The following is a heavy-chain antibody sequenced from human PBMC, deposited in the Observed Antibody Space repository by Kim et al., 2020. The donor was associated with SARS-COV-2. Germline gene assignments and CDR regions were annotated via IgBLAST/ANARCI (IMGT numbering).Heavy chain of an antibody. V-gene: IGHV5-51*01. J-gene: IGHJ3*02. Sequence: GESLKISCMGSGYKFINYWIGWVRQMPGKGLEWMGIIYPADSDTRYIPSFQGHVTISVDKSISTAYLQWSSLKASDSGMYYCARQAGDTGAFYIWAQGTMVTVSS. CDR1: GYKFINYW. D-gene: IGHD1-26*01. CDR3: ARQAGDTGAFYI. CDR2: IYPADSDT.